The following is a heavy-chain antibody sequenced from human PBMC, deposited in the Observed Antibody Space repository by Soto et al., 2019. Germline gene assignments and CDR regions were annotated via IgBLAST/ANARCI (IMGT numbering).Heavy chain of an antibody. CDR2: ISAYNGNT. D-gene: IGHD3-10*01. CDR3: ARNTYYGSGSYYNDAFDI. Sequence: ASVKVSCKASGYTFTSYGISWVRQAPGQGLEWMGWISAYNGNTNYAQKLQGRVTMTTDTSTSTAYMELRSLRSDDTAVYYCARNTYYGSGSYYNDAFDIWGRGTMVTVSS. CDR1: GYTFTSYG. J-gene: IGHJ3*02. V-gene: IGHV1-18*01.